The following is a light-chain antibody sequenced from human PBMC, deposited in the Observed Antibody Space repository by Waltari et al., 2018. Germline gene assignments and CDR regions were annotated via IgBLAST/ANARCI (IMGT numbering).Light chain of an antibody. CDR2: DVS. CDR1: SSDVGGSNS. Sequence: QSALTQPASVSGSPGQSITISCPGTSSDVGGSNSVSRYQQHPGKAPKLMIYDVSNRPSGVSNRFSGSKSGNTASLTISGLQAEDEADYYCSSYTSSSTLVVFGGGTKLTVL. J-gene: IGLJ2*01. CDR3: SSYTSSSTLVV. V-gene: IGLV2-14*01.